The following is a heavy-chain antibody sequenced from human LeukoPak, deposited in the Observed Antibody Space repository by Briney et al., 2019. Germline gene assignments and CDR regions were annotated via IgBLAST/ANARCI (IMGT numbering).Heavy chain of an antibody. D-gene: IGHD3-3*01. CDR2: ISYDGSNK. CDR1: GLTFNTYG. Sequence: GGALRLSCAAPGLTFNTYGMHWVRQAPGKGLEGVAAISYDGSNKYYADSVKGRFTISRDNSQSTLYLQMNSLRGEDTAMYYCAKGPYYGINRFDPWGQGTLVTVSS. V-gene: IGHV3-30*18. CDR3: AKGPYYGINRFDP. J-gene: IGHJ5*02.